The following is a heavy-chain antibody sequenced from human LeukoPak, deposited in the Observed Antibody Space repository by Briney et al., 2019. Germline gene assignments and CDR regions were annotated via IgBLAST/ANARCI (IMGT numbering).Heavy chain of an antibody. Sequence: IGSIYYSGSTYYNPSLKSRVTISVDTSKNQFSLKLSSVTAADTAVYYCARRFLEWSDSFDYWGQGTLVTVSS. CDR2: IYYSGST. J-gene: IGHJ4*02. V-gene: IGHV4-39*01. D-gene: IGHD3-3*01. CDR3: ARRFLEWSDSFDY.